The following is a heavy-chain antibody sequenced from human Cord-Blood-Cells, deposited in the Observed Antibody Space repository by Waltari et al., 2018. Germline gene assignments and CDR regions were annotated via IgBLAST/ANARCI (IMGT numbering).Heavy chain of an antibody. D-gene: IGHD1-26*01. CDR3: ASLGAESGSYYYYFDY. V-gene: IGHV1-69*01. CDR2: IIPIFGTA. CDR1: GGTFSSYA. J-gene: IGHJ4*02. Sequence: QVQLVQSGAEVKKPGSSVKVSCKASGGTFSSYAISWVRPAPRQGLEWMGGIIPIFGTANYAQKFQGRVTITADESTSTAYMELSSLRSEDTAVYYCASLGAESGSYYYYFDYWGQGTLVTVSS.